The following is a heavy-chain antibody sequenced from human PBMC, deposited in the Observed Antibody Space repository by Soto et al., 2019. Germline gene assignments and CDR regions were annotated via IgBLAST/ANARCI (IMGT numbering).Heavy chain of an antibody. V-gene: IGHV3-66*01. D-gene: IGHD4-17*01. CDR1: GFIVSGNY. Sequence: GGSLRLSCXAAGFIVSGNYMSWVRQAPGKGLEWVSVIYSGGSTYYADSVKGRFTISRDNSKNTLYLQMNSLRAEDTAVYYCARDQDGDYERAFDIWGQGTMVTVSS. CDR3: ARDQDGDYERAFDI. J-gene: IGHJ3*02. CDR2: IYSGGST.